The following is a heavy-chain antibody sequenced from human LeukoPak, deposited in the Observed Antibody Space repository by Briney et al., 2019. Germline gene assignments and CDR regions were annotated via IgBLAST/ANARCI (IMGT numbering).Heavy chain of an antibody. V-gene: IGHV3-7*01. CDR2: IKQDGSEK. J-gene: IGHJ4*02. CDR1: GFTFSSNW. D-gene: IGHD3-16*02. CDR3: ARDNRDWSTFGGVIVRPFFDY. Sequence: GGSLRLSCAASGFTFSSNWMSWVRQAPGKGLEWVANIKQDGSEKYYVDSVKGRFTISRDNAKNSLYLQMNSLRAEDTAVYYCARDNRDWSTFGGVIVRPFFDYWGQGTLVTVSS.